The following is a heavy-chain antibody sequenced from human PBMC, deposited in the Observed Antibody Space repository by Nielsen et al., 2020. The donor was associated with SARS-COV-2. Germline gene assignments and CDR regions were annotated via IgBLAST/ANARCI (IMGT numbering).Heavy chain of an antibody. D-gene: IGHD5/OR15-5a*01. CDR2: FDPEDGET. Sequence: ASVKVSCKVSGYTLTELSMHWVRQAPGKGLEWTGGFDPEDGETIYAQKFQGRVTMTEDTSTDTAYMELSSLRSEDTAVYYCATASTSRYYYYYGMDVWGQGTTVTVSS. CDR1: GYTLTELS. J-gene: IGHJ6*02. V-gene: IGHV1-24*01. CDR3: ATASTSRYYYYYGMDV.